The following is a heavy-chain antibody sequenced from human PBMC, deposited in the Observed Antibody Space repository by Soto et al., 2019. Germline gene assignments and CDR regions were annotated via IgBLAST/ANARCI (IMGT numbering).Heavy chain of an antibody. V-gene: IGHV3-30-3*01. D-gene: IGHD1-26*01. CDR3: ASPMGVRGKYYFDY. CDR2: ISYDGSNK. CDR1: GFTFSSYA. Sequence: GGSLRLSCAASGFTFSSYAMHWVRQAPGKGLEWVAVISYDGSNKYYADSVKGRFTISRDNSKNTLYLQMNSLRAEDTAVYYCASPMGVRGKYYFDYWGQGTLVTVSS. J-gene: IGHJ4*02.